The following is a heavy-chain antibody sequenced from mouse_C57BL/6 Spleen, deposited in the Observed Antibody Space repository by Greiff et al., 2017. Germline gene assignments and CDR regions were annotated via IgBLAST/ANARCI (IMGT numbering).Heavy chain of an antibody. Sequence: QVQLQQSGPGLVAPSQSLSITCTVSGFSLTSYGVDWVRQSPGKGLEWLGVIWGVGSTNYNSALKSRLSISKDNSKSQVFLKMNSLQTDDTAMYYCASSGDYDGTWFAYWGQGTLVTVSA. J-gene: IGHJ3*01. CDR3: ASSGDYDGTWFAY. CDR2: IWGVGST. V-gene: IGHV2-6*01. CDR1: GFSLTSYG. D-gene: IGHD2-4*01.